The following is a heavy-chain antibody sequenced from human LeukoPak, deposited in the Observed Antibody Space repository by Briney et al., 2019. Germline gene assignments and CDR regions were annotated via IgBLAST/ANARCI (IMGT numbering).Heavy chain of an antibody. V-gene: IGHV1-2*02. D-gene: IGHD3-3*01. J-gene: IGHJ4*02. CDR3: ARDGASGYLADY. CDR1: RYTHTRYH. CDR2: IDTNSGGT. Sequence: GASVADSCQASRYTHTRYHMHWVRQAPGKELAWVGWIDTNSGGTNYAQKFQGRVTKTRDTSISTAYMELSRLGSDDSAVYYCARDGASGYLADYWGQGTLVTVSS.